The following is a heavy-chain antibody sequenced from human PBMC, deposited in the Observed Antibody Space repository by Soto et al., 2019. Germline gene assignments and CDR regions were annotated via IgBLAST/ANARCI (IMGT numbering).Heavy chain of an antibody. CDR3: ARRRAEDWFEP. CDR1: VGSISSYY. V-gene: IGHV4-59*01. J-gene: IGHJ5*02. CDR2: IYCSGSA. Sequence: PSETLSLTCTVSVGSISSYYWSWIRQRPGKGLDWIGFIYCSGSANYHPSLKSRVTISVDTSKHQFSLNLSSVTAADTAVDYCARRRAEDWFEPWGQGAMVTLSS.